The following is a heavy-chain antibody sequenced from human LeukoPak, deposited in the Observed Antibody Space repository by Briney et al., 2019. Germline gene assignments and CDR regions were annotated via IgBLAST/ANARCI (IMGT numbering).Heavy chain of an antibody. CDR3: ATRGYSITAAGSYAFDI. V-gene: IGHV1-2*04. CDR1: GYTLTGYY. D-gene: IGHD6-13*01. Sequence: ASVKVSCKAFGYTLTGYYMHWVRQPPGQRLEGMGWINPNSGGTNYAQKFQDWVTMTRETSISTAYMLLSRLRSNDTAVYYCATRGYSITAAGSYAFDIWGQGTMVTVSS. J-gene: IGHJ3*02. CDR2: INPNSGGT.